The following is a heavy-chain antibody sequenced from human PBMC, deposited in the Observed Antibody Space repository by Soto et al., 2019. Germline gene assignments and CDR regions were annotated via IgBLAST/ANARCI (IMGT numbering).Heavy chain of an antibody. Sequence: ESLKMSCNGSGYRFGRYWMGFVLQMPGKVLECMGIIWPSDSDTRYSPSFQGHVTISADKSISTAYLQWSSLKASDTAMYYCARVTEPLYYFDYWGQGTLVTVSS. D-gene: IGHD5-18*01. V-gene: IGHV5-51*01. J-gene: IGHJ4*02. CDR2: IWPSDSDT. CDR3: ARVTEPLYYFDY. CDR1: GYRFGRYW.